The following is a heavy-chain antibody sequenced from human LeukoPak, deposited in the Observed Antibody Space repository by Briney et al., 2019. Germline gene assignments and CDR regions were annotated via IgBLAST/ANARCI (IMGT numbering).Heavy chain of an antibody. CDR3: ASVLPVAARREYYFDY. CDR1: GFTFSSYW. V-gene: IGHV3-7*01. D-gene: IGHD6-6*01. J-gene: IGHJ4*02. Sequence: GGSLRLSCAASGFTFSSYWMSWVRQAPGKGLEWVANIKQDGSEKYYVDSVKGRFTISRDNAKNSLYLQMNSLRAEDTAVYYCASVLPVAARREYYFDYWGQGTLVTVSS. CDR2: IKQDGSEK.